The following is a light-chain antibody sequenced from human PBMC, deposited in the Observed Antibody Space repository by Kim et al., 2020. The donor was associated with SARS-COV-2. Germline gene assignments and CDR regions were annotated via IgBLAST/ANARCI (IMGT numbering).Light chain of an antibody. CDR3: CSRNSRAKVYD. Sequence: SSELTQDPTVSVALGQTVRITCQGDSLRNSYASWYQQKPGQAPILVMSDENNRPSGIPDRFSGSTSGSTASLTITGAQAEDEADYYCCSRNSRAKVYDFGTGPKVTAL. CDR1: SLRNSY. CDR2: DEN. J-gene: IGLJ1*01. V-gene: IGLV3-19*01.